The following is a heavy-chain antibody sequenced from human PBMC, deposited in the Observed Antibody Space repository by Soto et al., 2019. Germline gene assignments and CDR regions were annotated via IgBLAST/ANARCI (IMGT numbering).Heavy chain of an antibody. CDR3: ASPYYDFWSGYYTVYYYYGMDV. V-gene: IGHV3-30-3*01. Sequence: VWSLRLSCAASGFTFSSYAMHWVRQAPGKGLEWVAVISYDGSNKYYADSVKGRFTISRDNSKNTLYLQMNSLRAEDTAVYYCASPYYDFWSGYYTVYYYYGMDVWGQGTTVTVSS. CDR2: ISYDGSNK. D-gene: IGHD3-3*01. J-gene: IGHJ6*02. CDR1: GFTFSSYA.